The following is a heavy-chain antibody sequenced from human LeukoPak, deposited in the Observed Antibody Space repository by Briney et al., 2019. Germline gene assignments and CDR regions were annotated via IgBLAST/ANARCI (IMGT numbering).Heavy chain of an antibody. CDR3: ARGNTAMGIDY. D-gene: IGHD5-18*01. J-gene: IGHJ4*02. Sequence: KPSETLSLTCTVSGGSISSGGYSWSWIRQPPGKGLEWIGYIYHSGSTYYNPSLKSRVTISVDRSKNQFSLKLSSVTAADTAVYYCARGNTAMGIDYWGQGTLVTVSS. CDR1: GGSISSGGYS. CDR2: IYHSGST. V-gene: IGHV4-30-2*01.